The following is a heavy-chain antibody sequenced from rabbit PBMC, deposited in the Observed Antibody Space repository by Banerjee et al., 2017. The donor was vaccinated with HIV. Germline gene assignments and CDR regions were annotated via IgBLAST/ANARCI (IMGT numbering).Heavy chain of an antibody. CDR1: GFSFSSVHD. CDR2: IYTGSGSA. D-gene: IGHD4-2*01. CDR3: AGTYYVGAAGRLDV. J-gene: IGHJ3*01. V-gene: IGHV1S45*01. Sequence: QEQLEESGGDLVKPGASLTLTCTASGFSFSSVHDMCWVRQAPGKGLEWIACIYTGSGSALYVSWAKGRFTISKTSSTTVTLQMTSLTAADTATYFCAGTYYVGAAGRLDVWGPGTLVTVS.